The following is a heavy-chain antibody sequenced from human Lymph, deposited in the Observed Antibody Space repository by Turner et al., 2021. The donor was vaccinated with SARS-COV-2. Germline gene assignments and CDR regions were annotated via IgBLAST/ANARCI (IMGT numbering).Heavy chain of an antibody. V-gene: IGHV3-7*01. D-gene: IGHD1-26*01. CDR1: GFTFSYYW. Sequence: EVQLVESGGGLVQPGGSLRPSCAASGFTFSYYWMGWVRQAPGKGLEWVANIKQDGSEKYYVDSVKGRFTISRDNAKNSLFLQMNSLRAEDTAVYYCARMGSSSWYFDYWGQGTLVTVSS. CDR2: IKQDGSEK. J-gene: IGHJ4*02. CDR3: ARMGSSSWYFDY.